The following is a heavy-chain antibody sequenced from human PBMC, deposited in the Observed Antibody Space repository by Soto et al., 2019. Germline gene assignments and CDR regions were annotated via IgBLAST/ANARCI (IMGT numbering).Heavy chain of an antibody. V-gene: IGHV4-4*02. J-gene: IGHJ4*02. Sequence: QVQLQESGPGLVTPSGTLSVTCAVSSGSISSSYWWSWVRQPPGERLEWIGEIHHSGDTNYNLSLESRVTISVDKSKNQFSLRLSSVTAADTAVYYCARIDYGSGSDYNFDYWGQGTLVTVSS. CDR3: ARIDYGSGSDYNFDY. CDR2: IHHSGDT. D-gene: IGHD3-10*01. CDR1: SGSISSSYW.